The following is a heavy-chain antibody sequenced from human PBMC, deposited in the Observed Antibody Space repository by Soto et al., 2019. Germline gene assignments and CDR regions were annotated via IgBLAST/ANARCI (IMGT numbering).Heavy chain of an antibody. CDR1: GGSISSYY. D-gene: IGHD3-10*01. Sequence: QVQLQESGPGLVKPSETLSLTCTVSGGSISSYYWSWIRQPPGKGLEWIGYIYYSGSTNYNPSLKSRVTISVDTSKNPFYLKLSSVTAADTAVYYCARVGKSYYYGSGSYSELYYGMDVWGQGTTVTVSS. J-gene: IGHJ6*02. CDR3: ARVGKSYYYGSGSYSELYYGMDV. CDR2: IYYSGST. V-gene: IGHV4-59*01.